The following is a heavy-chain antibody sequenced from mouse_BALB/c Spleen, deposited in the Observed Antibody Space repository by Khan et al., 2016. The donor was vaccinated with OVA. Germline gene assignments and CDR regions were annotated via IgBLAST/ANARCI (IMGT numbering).Heavy chain of an antibody. D-gene: IGHD1-2*01. V-gene: IGHV1-85*01. CDR2: IFPGDDST. CDR3: ARHYYGGRLDGCFDG. J-gene: IGHJ1*01. CDR1: GYTFTSYD. Sequence: VQLQESGAELVKPGASVKLSCKASGYTFTSYDINWVRQRPEQGLEWIGWIFPGDDSTKYNEKFKGKATLTSDKSSSTAYMQLSRLTSEDSAVYCGARHYYGGRLDGCFDGWGAGTTVTVAA.